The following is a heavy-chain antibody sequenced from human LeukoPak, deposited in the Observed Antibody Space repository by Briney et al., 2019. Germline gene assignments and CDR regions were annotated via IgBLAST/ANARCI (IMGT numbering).Heavy chain of an antibody. J-gene: IGHJ3*02. CDR1: GGSISSYY. CDR2: IYYSGST. Sequence: SETLSLTCTVSGGSISSYYWSWIRQPPGRGLEWIGYIYYSGSTNYNPSLKSRVTMSVDTSKNQFSLKLSSVTAADTAVYYCARLMGAFDIWGQGTMVTVSS. CDR3: ARLMGAFDI. D-gene: IGHD2-8*01. V-gene: IGHV4-59*08.